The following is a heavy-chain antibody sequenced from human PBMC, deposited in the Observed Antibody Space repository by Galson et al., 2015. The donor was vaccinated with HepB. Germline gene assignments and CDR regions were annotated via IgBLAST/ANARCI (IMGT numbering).Heavy chain of an antibody. Sequence: SVKVSCKASGGTFSSYAISWVRQAPGQGLEWMGGIIPIFGTANYAQKFQGRVTITADKSTSTAYMELSSLRSEDTAVYYCARDTRTPLLLEWLQSESAYYYGMDVWGQGTTVTVSS. J-gene: IGHJ6*02. D-gene: IGHD3-3*01. CDR1: GGTFSSYA. V-gene: IGHV1-69*06. CDR2: IIPIFGTA. CDR3: ARDTRTPLLLEWLQSESAYYYGMDV.